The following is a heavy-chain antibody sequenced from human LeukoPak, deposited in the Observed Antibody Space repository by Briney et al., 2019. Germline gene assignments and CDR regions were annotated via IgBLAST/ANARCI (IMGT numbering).Heavy chain of an antibody. CDR1: GGSFSGYY. V-gene: IGHV4-34*01. J-gene: IGHJ4*02. CDR2: INHSGST. CDR3: ARGLSSSSRLDY. D-gene: IGHD6-6*01. Sequence: SETLSLTCAVYGGSFSGYYWSWIRQPPGKGLEWIGEINHSGSTNYDPSLKSRVTISVDTSKNQFSLKLSSVTAADTAVYYCARGLSSSSRLDYWGQGTLVTVSS.